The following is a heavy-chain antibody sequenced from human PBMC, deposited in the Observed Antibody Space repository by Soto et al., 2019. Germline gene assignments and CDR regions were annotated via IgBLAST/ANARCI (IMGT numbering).Heavy chain of an antibody. V-gene: IGHV3-23*01. CDR1: GFTFSTYA. CDR3: RQSSASRPDFSYNMDV. D-gene: IGHD6-6*01. CDR2: ISSTSSHT. Sequence: GGSLRLSCAASGFTFSTYAMSWVRQAPGRGLEWVSAISSTSSHTYFADSVRGRFTISRDNSKNTLYLQMNSLRAEDTAVYYCRQSSASRPDFSYNMDVWGQGTTVTVSS. J-gene: IGHJ6*02.